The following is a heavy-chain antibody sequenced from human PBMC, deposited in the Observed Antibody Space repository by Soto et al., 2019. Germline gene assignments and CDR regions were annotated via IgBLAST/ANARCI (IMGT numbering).Heavy chain of an antibody. CDR1: GGTFSSYA. J-gene: IGHJ6*02. V-gene: IGHV1-69*13. CDR2: IIPIFGTA. CDR3: ARVEKDYYYYYGMDV. Sequence: GASVKVSCKASGGTFSSYAISWVRQAPGQGLEWMGGIIPIFGTANYAQKFQGRVTVTADESTSTAYMELSSLRSEDTAMYYCARVEKDYYYYYGMDVWGQGTTVTVSS.